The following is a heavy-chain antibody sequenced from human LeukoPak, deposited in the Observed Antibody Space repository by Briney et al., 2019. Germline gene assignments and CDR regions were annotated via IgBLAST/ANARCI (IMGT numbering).Heavy chain of an antibody. CDR2: IYSDGNT. V-gene: IGHV3-66*01. Sequence: GGSLRLSCAASGFIVSGDFMSWVRQAPGKGLEWVSVIYSDGNTYYADSVKGRFTISRDNAKNSLYLQMNSLRAEDTAVYYCAGGDRIAAAGKGVDYWGQGTLVTVSS. CDR1: GFIVSGDF. CDR3: AGGDRIAAAGKGVDY. D-gene: IGHD6-13*01. J-gene: IGHJ4*02.